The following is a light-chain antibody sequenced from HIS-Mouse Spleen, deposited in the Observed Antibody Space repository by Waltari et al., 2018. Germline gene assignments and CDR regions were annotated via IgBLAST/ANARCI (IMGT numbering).Light chain of an antibody. V-gene: IGLV2-14*03. CDR3: SSYTSSSTLV. CDR2: DVS. CDR1: SSDVGGYNY. Sequence: QSALTQPASVSGSPGQSITISCTGTSSDVGGYNYVSWYQQHPGKAPKRMIYDVSNEPSGVSNRFSGSKSGNTASLTISGLQAEDEADYYCSSYTSSSTLVFGTGTKVTVL. J-gene: IGLJ1*01.